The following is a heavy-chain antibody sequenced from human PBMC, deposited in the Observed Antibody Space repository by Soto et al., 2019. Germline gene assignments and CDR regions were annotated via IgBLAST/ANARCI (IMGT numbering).Heavy chain of an antibody. D-gene: IGHD3-10*01. CDR2: INPNSGGT. Sequence: ASVKVSCKASGYTFTGYYMHWVRQAPGQGLEWMGWINPNSGGTNYAQKFQGRVTMTRDTSISTAYMELSRLRSDDTAVYYCARDLKSGYYYGMYVWGQGTTVTVSS. CDR1: GYTFTGYY. V-gene: IGHV1-2*02. J-gene: IGHJ6*02. CDR3: ARDLKSGYYYGMYV.